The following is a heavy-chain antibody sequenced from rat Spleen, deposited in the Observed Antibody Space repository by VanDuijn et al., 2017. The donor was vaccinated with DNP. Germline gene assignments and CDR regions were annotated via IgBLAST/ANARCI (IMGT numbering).Heavy chain of an antibody. CDR3: AKGPNYGVYSDFFDY. V-gene: IGHV5-31*01. Sequence: EVELVESGGGLVQPGRSLKLSCVVSGFTFNNYWMSWIRQAPGKGLEWVASITNTGGTIYYPDSVKGRFTISRDNAHNTLYLQMNKLESEDTAIYYCAKGPNYGVYSDFFDYWGQGVMVTVSS. D-gene: IGHD1-11*01. J-gene: IGHJ2*01. CDR1: GFTFNNYW. CDR2: ITNTGGTI.